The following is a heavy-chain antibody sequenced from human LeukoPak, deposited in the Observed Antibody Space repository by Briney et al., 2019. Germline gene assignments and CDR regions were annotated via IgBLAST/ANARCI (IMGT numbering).Heavy chain of an antibody. CDR1: GYTFTSYA. V-gene: IGHV1-3*01. CDR2: INAGNGNT. J-gene: IGHJ4*02. D-gene: IGHD5-18*01. Sequence: ASVKVSCKASGYTFTSYAMHWVRQAPGQRLEWMGWINAGNGNTKYSQKFQGRVTITRDTSASTAYMELSSLRSEDTAVYYCAREPGYSYGLFDYWGQGTLVTVSS. CDR3: AREPGYSYGLFDY.